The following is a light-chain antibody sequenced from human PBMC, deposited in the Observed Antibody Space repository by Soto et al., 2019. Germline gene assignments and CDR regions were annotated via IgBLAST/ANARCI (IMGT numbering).Light chain of an antibody. J-gene: IGLJ1*01. Sequence: QSVLTQPASVSGSPGQSITISCTGTSSDVGSYNLVSWYQQHPGKAPKLMIYEGSKRPSGVSNRFSGSKSGNTASLTISGLQAEDEADYYCCSYAGSSTFYVSGTGTKVTVL. CDR2: EGS. CDR1: SSDVGSYNL. V-gene: IGLV2-23*01. CDR3: CSYAGSSTFYV.